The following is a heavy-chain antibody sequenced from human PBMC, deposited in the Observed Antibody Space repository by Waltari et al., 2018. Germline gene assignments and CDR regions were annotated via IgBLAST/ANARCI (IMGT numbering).Heavy chain of an antibody. Sequence: EVQLVESGGGLVQPGGSLRLSCAASGFTFSSYAMSWVRQAPGKGLEWVSAISGRGGRTYYADSVKGRFTISRDNSKNTLYLQMNSLRAEDTAVYYCAKADSPPGIVCGGDCYDYWGQGTLVTVSS. V-gene: IGHV3-23*04. CDR3: AKADSPPGIVCGGDCYDY. J-gene: IGHJ4*02. CDR1: GFTFSSYA. D-gene: IGHD2-21*01. CDR2: ISGRGGRT.